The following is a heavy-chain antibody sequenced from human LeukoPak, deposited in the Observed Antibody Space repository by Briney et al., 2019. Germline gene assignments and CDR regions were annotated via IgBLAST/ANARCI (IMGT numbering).Heavy chain of an antibody. Sequence: GGSLRLSCAASGFTFSSYWMSWVRQAPGKGLEWVANIKQDGSEKYYVDSVKGRFTISRDNARNSLYLQVNSLRAEDTAVYYCARGYYGSGSYYLYYFDYWGQGTLVAVSS. V-gene: IGHV3-7*01. CDR3: ARGYYGSGSYYLYYFDY. D-gene: IGHD3-10*01. CDR2: IKQDGSEK. J-gene: IGHJ4*02. CDR1: GFTFSSYW.